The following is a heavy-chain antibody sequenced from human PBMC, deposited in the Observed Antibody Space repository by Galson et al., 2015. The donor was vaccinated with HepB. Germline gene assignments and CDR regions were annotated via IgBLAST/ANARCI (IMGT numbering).Heavy chain of an antibody. V-gene: IGHV3-21*01. D-gene: IGHD5-12*01. CDR2: ISISSTSYI. CDR3: ARTPAVEYRGYDYDWYFDL. Sequence: SLRLSCAASGFTFSTCNMNWVRQAPGKGLEWVSSISISSTSYIYYAGSVQGRFTISRDNPKNSLYLQMNSLRAEDTAIYYCARTPAVEYRGYDYDWYFDLWGRGTLVTVSS. J-gene: IGHJ2*01. CDR1: GFTFSTCN.